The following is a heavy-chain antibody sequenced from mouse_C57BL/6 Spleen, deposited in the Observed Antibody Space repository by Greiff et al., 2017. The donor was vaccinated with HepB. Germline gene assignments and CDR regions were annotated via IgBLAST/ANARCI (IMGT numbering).Heavy chain of an antibody. Sequence: QVQLQQPGAELVMPGASVKLSCKASGYTFTSYWMHWVKQRPGQGLEWIGEIDPSDSYTNYNRKFKGKSTLTVDKSSSTAYMQLSSLTSEDSAVYYCARVYYYGSSPFDYWGQGTTLTVSS. J-gene: IGHJ2*01. V-gene: IGHV1-69*01. CDR2: IDPSDSYT. CDR1: GYTFTSYW. CDR3: ARVYYYGSSPFDY. D-gene: IGHD1-1*01.